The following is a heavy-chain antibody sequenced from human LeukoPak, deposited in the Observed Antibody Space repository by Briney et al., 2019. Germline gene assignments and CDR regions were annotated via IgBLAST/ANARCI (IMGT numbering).Heavy chain of an antibody. CDR1: GFIFSSFA. J-gene: IGHJ4*02. V-gene: IGHV3-30*02. CDR3: AKMVGTVIAPAAQGFDY. CDR2: IRYDGSNK. D-gene: IGHD2-2*01. Sequence: GGSLRLSCAATGFIFSSFAMHWVRQAPGKGLEWVAFIRYDGSNKYYTDSVKGRFTISRDDSKNTLYLQMNSLRAEDTAVYYCAKMVGTVIAPAAQGFDYWGQGTLVTVSS.